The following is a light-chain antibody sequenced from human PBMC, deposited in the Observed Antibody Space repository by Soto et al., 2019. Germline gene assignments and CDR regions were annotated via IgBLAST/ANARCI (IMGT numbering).Light chain of an antibody. CDR3: AAWDDSLNTYV. J-gene: IGLJ1*01. Sequence: QSVLTQPPSASGTPGQTVTISCSGSSSNIGSETVDWYQQFPETAPKLLIYTNGQRPSGVPDRFSGSKSGTSASLAISGLQSDDEADYYCAAWDDSLNTYVFGTGTKVTVL. CDR2: TNG. V-gene: IGLV1-44*01. CDR1: SSNIGSET.